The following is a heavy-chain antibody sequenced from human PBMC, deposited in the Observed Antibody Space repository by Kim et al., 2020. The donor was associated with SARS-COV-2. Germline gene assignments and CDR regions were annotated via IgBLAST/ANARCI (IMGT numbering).Heavy chain of an antibody. D-gene: IGHD3-10*01. Sequence: GGSLRLCCAASGFTFSSYAMSWVRQAPGKGLEWVSAISGSGGGTFYADSVKGRFTISRDNSKNTLYLQMNSLRAEDTAVYYCEVGVISPRDWGQGTLVIVSS. V-gene: IGHV3-23*01. CDR2: ISGSGGGT. J-gene: IGHJ4*02. CDR3: EVGVISPRD. CDR1: GFTFSSYA.